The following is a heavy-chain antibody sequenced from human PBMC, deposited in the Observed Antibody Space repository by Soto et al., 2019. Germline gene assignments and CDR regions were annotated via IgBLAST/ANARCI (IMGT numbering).Heavy chain of an antibody. Sequence: QVQLVESGGGVVQPGRSLRLSCAASGFTFSSYGMHWVRQAPGKGLEWVAVIWFDGSNKFYADSVKGRFTISRDNSKNTVSLQMNGLRDEDSAAYYCATTGPYWGQGTLVTVPS. CDR1: GFTFSSYG. CDR2: IWFDGSNK. CDR3: ATTGPY. V-gene: IGHV3-33*01. J-gene: IGHJ4*02.